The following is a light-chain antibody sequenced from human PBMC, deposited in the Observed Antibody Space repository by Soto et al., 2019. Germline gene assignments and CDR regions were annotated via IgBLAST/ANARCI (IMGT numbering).Light chain of an antibody. Sequence: EPVLTQSPGTLSLSPGERATLSCRASHIVSINYLAWYQQKPGQAPRLLIYGASSRATGIPDRFSGSGSGTDFTLTISRLEPEDYAVYYCQQYGNSPLTFGGGTRWIS. CDR3: QQYGNSPLT. CDR2: GAS. V-gene: IGKV3-20*01. CDR1: HIVSINY. J-gene: IGKJ4*01.